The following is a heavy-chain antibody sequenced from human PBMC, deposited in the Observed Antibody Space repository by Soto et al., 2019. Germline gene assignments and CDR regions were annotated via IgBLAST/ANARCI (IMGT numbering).Heavy chain of an antibody. Sequence: SVKVSCKASGGTFSSYTISWVRQAPGQGLEWMGRIIPILGIANYAQKFQGRVTITADKSTSTAYMELSSLRSEDTAVYYCARDPADRGDYFDYWGQGTLVTVSS. D-gene: IGHD3-10*01. CDR1: GGTFSSYT. V-gene: IGHV1-69*04. J-gene: IGHJ4*02. CDR3: ARDPADRGDYFDY. CDR2: IIPILGIA.